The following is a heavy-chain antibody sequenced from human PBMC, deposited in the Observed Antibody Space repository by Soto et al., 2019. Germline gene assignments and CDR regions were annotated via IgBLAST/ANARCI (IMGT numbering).Heavy chain of an antibody. V-gene: IGHV3-21*01. Sequence: EVQLVESGGGLVKPGGSLRLSCAASGFSFSRYSMNWVRQVPGKGLEWVSSITISSRSIYYADSVKGRFTISRDNAKNSLFLQMNSLRAEDTAVYFCARDYYYDSGGYSPLDYWGQGTLVTVSS. CDR1: GFSFSRYS. D-gene: IGHD3-22*01. J-gene: IGHJ4*02. CDR2: ITISSRSI. CDR3: ARDYYYDSGGYSPLDY.